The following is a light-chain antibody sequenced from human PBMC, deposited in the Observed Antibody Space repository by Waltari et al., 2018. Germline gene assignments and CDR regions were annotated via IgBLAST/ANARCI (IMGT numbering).Light chain of an antibody. V-gene: IGLV1-51*01. CDR3: GTWDSSLSGAV. Sequence: QSVLTQPPSVSAAPGQRVTISCSGGRSNIGNNYLSWYRQFPGTSPQLLSDEKTGPPSRIPGRSAGSTSGTSAILDITGLQAGDEADYYCGTWDSSLSGAVFGGGTHLTVL. J-gene: IGLJ7*01. CDR2: EKT. CDR1: RSNIGNNY.